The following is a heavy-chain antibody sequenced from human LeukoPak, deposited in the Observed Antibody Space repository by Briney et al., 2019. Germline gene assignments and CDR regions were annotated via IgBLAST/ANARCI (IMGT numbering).Heavy chain of an antibody. CDR2: INPNSGGT. V-gene: IGHV1-2*02. CDR3: ARDSVFLTMVRGDHNWFDP. CDR1: GYTFTGYY. Sequence: GASVKVSCKASGYTFTGYYMHWVRQAPGQGLEWMGWINPNSGGTNYAQKFQGRVTMTRDTSISTAYMELSRLRSDDTAVYYRARDSVFLTMVRGDHNWFDPWGQGTLVTVSS. D-gene: IGHD3-10*01. J-gene: IGHJ5*02.